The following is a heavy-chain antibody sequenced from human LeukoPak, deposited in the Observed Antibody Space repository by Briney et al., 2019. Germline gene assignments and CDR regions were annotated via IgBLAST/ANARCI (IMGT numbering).Heavy chain of an antibody. CDR1: GFTFSSYA. D-gene: IGHD6-19*01. CDR2: ISGGGGST. Sequence: PGGSLRLSCAASGFTFSSYAMSWVRQAPGKGLEWVSAISGGGGSTYYADSVKGRFTISRDNSKNTLYLQMNSLRAEDTAVYYCAKVGRKYSSGWYDGGGLDYWGQGTLVTVSS. CDR3: AKVGRKYSSGWYDGGGLDY. J-gene: IGHJ4*02. V-gene: IGHV3-23*01.